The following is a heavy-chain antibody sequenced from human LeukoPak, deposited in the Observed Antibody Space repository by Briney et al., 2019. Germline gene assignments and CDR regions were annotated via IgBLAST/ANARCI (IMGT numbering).Heavy chain of an antibody. CDR3: AREGYCSGGSCYSRWFDP. CDR1: GGTFSSYA. V-gene: IGHV1-69*13. J-gene: IGHJ5*02. CDR2: IIPIFGTA. D-gene: IGHD2-15*01. Sequence: SVKVFCKASGGTFSSYAISWVRQAPGQGLEWMGGIIPIFGTANYAQKFQGRVTITADESTSTAYMELSSLRSEDTAVYYCAREGYCSGGSCYSRWFDPWGQGTLVTVSS.